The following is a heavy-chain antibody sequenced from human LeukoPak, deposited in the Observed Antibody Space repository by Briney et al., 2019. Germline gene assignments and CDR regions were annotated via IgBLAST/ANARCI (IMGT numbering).Heavy chain of an antibody. V-gene: IGHV3-23*01. CDR3: GRHRSSWLIDY. CDR1: GFTFNSYA. J-gene: IGHJ4*02. Sequence: PGGSLRLSCAASGFTFNSYAMSWVRQAPWERLQWVSGISDSGGNTYYADSVRGRFTISRDNSKNTLYLQMNSLRAEDTAVYYCGRHRSSWLIDYWGQGTLVTVSS. D-gene: IGHD6-6*01. CDR2: ISDSGGNT.